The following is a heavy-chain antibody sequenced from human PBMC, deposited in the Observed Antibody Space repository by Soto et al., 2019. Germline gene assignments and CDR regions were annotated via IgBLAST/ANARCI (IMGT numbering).Heavy chain of an antibody. CDR1: GFTFSSYA. V-gene: IGHV3-23*01. Sequence: EVQLLESGGGLVQPGGSLRLSCAASGFTFSSYAMSWVRQAPGKGLEWVSAISGSGGSTYYADSVKGRFTISRDNSKNTLYLKMNSLRAEDTAVYYCAKDFPDYDILTCYYRMPMFDYWGQGTLVTVSS. J-gene: IGHJ4*02. D-gene: IGHD3-9*01. CDR3: AKDFPDYDILTCYYRMPMFDY. CDR2: ISGSGGST.